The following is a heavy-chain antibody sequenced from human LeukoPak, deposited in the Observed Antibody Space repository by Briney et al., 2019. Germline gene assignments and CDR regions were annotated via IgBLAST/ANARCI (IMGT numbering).Heavy chain of an antibody. CDR2: IYYSGST. J-gene: IGHJ4*02. CDR3: ARDSTVTTFKDLGIDY. V-gene: IGHV4-39*07. CDR1: GGSISSSSYY. Sequence: PSETLSLTCTVSGGSISSSSYYWGWIRQPPGKGLEWIGSIYYSGSTYYNPSLKSRVTISVDTSKNQFSLKLSSVTAADTAVYYCARDSTVTTFKDLGIDYWGQGTLVTVSS. D-gene: IGHD4-17*01.